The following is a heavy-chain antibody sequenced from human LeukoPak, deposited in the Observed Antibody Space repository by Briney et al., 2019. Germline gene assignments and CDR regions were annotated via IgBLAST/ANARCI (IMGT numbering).Heavy chain of an antibody. Sequence: SETLSLTCTVSGYSISSGYYWGWIRPPPGKGLEWIGSIYYSGSTYYNPSLKSRFTISVDTSKNQFSLKLSSVTAADTAVYYCAREVITMIVVLFWFDPWGQGTLVTVSS. CDR1: GYSISSGYY. J-gene: IGHJ5*02. CDR2: IYYSGST. CDR3: AREVITMIVVLFWFDP. V-gene: IGHV4-38-2*02. D-gene: IGHD3-22*01.